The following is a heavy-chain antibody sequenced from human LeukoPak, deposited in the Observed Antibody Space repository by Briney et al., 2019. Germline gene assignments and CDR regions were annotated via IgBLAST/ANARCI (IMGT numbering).Heavy chain of an antibody. CDR2: IYYSGST. D-gene: IGHD6-19*01. J-gene: IGHJ4*02. Sequence: SETLSLTCTVSGGSISSSNYYWGWIRQPPGKGLEWIGSIYYSGSTYYNPSLKSRVTISVDTSKNQFSLKLSSVTAADTAVYYCARLQVAGSEALDYWGQGTLVTVSS. CDR3: ARLQVAGSEALDY. V-gene: IGHV4-39*01. CDR1: GGSISSSNYY.